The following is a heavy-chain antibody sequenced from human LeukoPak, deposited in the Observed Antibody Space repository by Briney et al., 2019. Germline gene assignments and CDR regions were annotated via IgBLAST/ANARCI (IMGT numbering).Heavy chain of an antibody. CDR1: GYSITNFS. CDR2: IYPGDSES. CDR3: ARHRLYYYGSGSNYRHAFDI. D-gene: IGHD3-10*01. V-gene: IGHV5-51*01. J-gene: IGHJ3*02. Sequence: PGESPVPSCRASGYSITNFSFGWVRQMPGKGLEWMANIYPGDSESRYSPSFQGQVTISADKSISTAYLHLSTLKASDTAMYYCARHRLYYYGSGSNYRHAFDIW.